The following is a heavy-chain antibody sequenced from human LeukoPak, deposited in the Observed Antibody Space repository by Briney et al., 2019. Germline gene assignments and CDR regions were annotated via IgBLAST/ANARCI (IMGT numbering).Heavy chain of an antibody. J-gene: IGHJ4*02. CDR2: ISAYNGNT. Sequence: ASVKVSCKASGYTFTNYYMHWVRQAPGQGLEWMGWISAYNGNTNYAQKLQGRVTMTTDTSTSTAYMELRSLRSDDTAVYYCARQPYGGNSGSDYWGQGTLVTVSS. CDR1: GYTFTNYY. V-gene: IGHV1-18*04. CDR3: ARQPYGGNSGSDY. D-gene: IGHD4-23*01.